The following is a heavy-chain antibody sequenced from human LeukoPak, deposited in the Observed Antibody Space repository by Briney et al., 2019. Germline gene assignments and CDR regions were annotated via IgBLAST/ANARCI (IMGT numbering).Heavy chain of an antibody. V-gene: IGHV3-30*04. D-gene: IGHD3-10*02. J-gene: IGHJ6*04. Sequence: GGSLRVSCAASGFTFSSYVMHWVRQAPGKGLEWVAIISYDGSNEYYADSVKGRFTISRDNAKNSLYLQMNSLRAEDTAVYYCAELGITMIGGVWGKGTTVTISS. CDR3: AELGITMIGGV. CDR2: ISYDGSNE. CDR1: GFTFSSYV.